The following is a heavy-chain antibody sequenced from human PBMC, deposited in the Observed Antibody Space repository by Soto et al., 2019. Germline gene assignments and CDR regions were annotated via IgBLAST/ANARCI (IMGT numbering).Heavy chain of an antibody. Sequence: EVQLVESGGGLVQPGGSLRLSCPASGFTFTNYWMTWVRQAPGRGLEWVANIKKDGSEKHYVDSVKGRFTISRDNAKNSLYLQINSLRAEDTAVYYCAREIWGPEYWGQGTRVTVSS. D-gene: IGHD7-27*01. CDR1: GFTFTNYW. J-gene: IGHJ4*02. V-gene: IGHV3-7*03. CDR3: AREIWGPEY. CDR2: IKKDGSEK.